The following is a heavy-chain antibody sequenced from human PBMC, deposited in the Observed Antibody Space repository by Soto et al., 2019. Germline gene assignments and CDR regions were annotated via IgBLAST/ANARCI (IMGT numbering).Heavy chain of an antibody. V-gene: IGHV1-18*01. J-gene: IGHJ4*02. CDR3: ARGDIVLVPAATDFDY. Sequence: ASVKVACKASGYTFTSYGISWVRQAPGQGLEWMGWISAYNGNTNYAQKLQGRVTMTTDTSTSTAYMELRSLRSDDTAVYYCARGDIVLVPAATDFDYWGQGTLVTVSS. D-gene: IGHD2-2*01. CDR1: GYTFTSYG. CDR2: ISAYNGNT.